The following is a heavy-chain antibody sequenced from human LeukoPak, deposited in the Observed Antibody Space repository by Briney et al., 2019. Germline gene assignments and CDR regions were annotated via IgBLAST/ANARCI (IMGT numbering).Heavy chain of an antibody. CDR3: ARSLGGSSRRYHWFDS. D-gene: IGHD3-16*01. CDR1: GDSISGYY. V-gene: IGHV4-59*01. J-gene: IGHJ5*01. CDR2: IYSSGST. Sequence: SETLSLTCTVSGDSISGYYWNWIRQPPGKGLEWIGYIYSSGSTNSNPSLKSRVTISVDTSKNHISLRLSSVTAADTAVYYCARSLGGSSRRYHWFDSWGQGTLVTVSS.